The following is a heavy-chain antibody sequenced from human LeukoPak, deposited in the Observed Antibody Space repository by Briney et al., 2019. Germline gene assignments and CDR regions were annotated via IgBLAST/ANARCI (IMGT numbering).Heavy chain of an antibody. CDR3: AKGYSSRGTNWFDP. CDR2: ISYDGSNK. D-gene: IGHD6-13*01. J-gene: IGHJ5*02. Sequence: GGSLRLSCAASGFTFSSYGMHWVRQAPGKGLEWVAVISYDGSNKYYADSVKGRFTISRDNSKNTLYLQMNSLRAEDTAVYYCAKGYSSRGTNWFDPWGQGTLVTVSS. V-gene: IGHV3-33*05. CDR1: GFTFSSYG.